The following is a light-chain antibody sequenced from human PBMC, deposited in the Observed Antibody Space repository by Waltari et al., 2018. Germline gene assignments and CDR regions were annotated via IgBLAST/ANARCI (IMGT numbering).Light chain of an antibody. J-gene: IGKJ4*01. V-gene: IGKV3-11*01. CDR2: DTS. CDR1: QSVRSY. CDR3: QQRHNWPLT. Sequence: EIVLTQSTATLSLSPGERATLSCRASQSVRSYLAWSQQKPGQAPRLLIYDTSNRASGIPARFSGSGSGTDFSLSISSLEPEDFAVYYCQQRHNWPLTFGGGTKVEIK.